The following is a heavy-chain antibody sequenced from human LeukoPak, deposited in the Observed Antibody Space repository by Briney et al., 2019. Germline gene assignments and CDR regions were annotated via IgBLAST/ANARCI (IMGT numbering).Heavy chain of an antibody. CDR3: ARSLPYDFWSGYYFDLGWFDP. J-gene: IGHJ5*02. Sequence: ASVKVSCKASGYTFTSYGISWVRQAPGQGLEWMGWISAYNGNTNYAQKLQGRVTMTTDTSTSTAYMELRSLRSDDTAVYYCARSLPYDFWSGYYFDLGWFDPWGQGTLVSVSS. CDR1: GYTFTSYG. V-gene: IGHV1-18*01. CDR2: ISAYNGNT. D-gene: IGHD3-3*01.